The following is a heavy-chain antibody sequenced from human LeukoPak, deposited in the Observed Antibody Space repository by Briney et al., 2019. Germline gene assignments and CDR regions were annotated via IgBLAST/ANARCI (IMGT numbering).Heavy chain of an antibody. CDR2: ISGSGSST. J-gene: IGHJ4*02. V-gene: IGHV3-23*01. CDR3: ARDSPYLYCSSTSCFIDY. CDR1: GFTFRSYA. Sequence: PGGSLRLSCAASGFTFRSYAMSWVRQAPGKGLEWVSGISGSGSSTYYADSVKGRFTISRDNSKNTLYLQMNSLRAEDTAVYYCARDSPYLYCSSTSCFIDYWGQGTLVTVSS. D-gene: IGHD2-2*01.